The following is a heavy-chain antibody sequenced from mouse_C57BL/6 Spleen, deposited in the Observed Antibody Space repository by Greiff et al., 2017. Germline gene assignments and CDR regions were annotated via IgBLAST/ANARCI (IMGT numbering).Heavy chain of an antibody. CDR2: IYPGSGST. CDR3: ARKDRYWYFDV. J-gene: IGHJ1*03. Sequence: QVHVKQPGAELVKPGASVTMSCTASGYTFTSYWITWVKQRPGQGLEWIGDIYPGSGSTNYNPKFKSKATLTVDTSSSTAYMQLSSLTSEDSAVYYCARKDRYWYFDVWGTGTTVTVSS. CDR1: GYTFTSYW. V-gene: IGHV1-55*01.